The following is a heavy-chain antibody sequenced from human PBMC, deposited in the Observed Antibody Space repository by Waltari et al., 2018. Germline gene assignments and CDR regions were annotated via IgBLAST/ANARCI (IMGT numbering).Heavy chain of an antibody. CDR2: IKYDGSAT. Sequence: EVQLLRSGGGLVQSGVSLRLSCAPSGFSWRASRMTWVRQAPGKGLEWVAKIKYDGSATYHVDSVNGRFTISRENAKNSLYLQMNDVSAEDTAIYYCARGSTGYVRVWDCWGQGTVVTVSS. D-gene: IGHD2-2*01. J-gene: IGHJ4*02. V-gene: IGHV3-7*03. CDR1: GFSWRASR. CDR3: ARGSTGYVRVWDC.